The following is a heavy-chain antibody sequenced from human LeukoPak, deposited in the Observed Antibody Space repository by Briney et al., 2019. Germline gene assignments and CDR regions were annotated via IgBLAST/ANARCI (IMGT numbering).Heavy chain of an antibody. CDR1: GFTFSSYS. V-gene: IGHV3-21*01. Sequence: PGGSLRLSCAASGFTFSSYSMNWVRQAPGKGLEWVSSISSSSSYIYYADSVKGRFTISRDNAKNSLYLQMNSLRAEDTAVYYCARDRSEPSNAWYYYDSSGYSYFQHWGQGSLVTVSS. CDR3: ARDRSEPSNAWYYYDSSGYSYFQH. CDR2: ISSSSSYI. J-gene: IGHJ1*01. D-gene: IGHD3-22*01.